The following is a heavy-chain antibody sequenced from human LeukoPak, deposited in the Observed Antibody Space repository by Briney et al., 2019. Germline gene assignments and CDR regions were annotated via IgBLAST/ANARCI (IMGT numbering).Heavy chain of an antibody. V-gene: IGHV4-4*07. D-gene: IGHD1-26*01. J-gene: IGHJ4*02. CDR1: GGSISSYY. CDR2: IYTSGST. CDR3: AREWELPFDY. Sequence: SETLSLTCSVSGGSISSYYWSWIRQPAGKGLEWIGRIYTSGSTNYNPSLKSRVTISVDKSKNQFSLKLSSVTAADTAVYYCAREWELPFDYWGQGTLVTVSS.